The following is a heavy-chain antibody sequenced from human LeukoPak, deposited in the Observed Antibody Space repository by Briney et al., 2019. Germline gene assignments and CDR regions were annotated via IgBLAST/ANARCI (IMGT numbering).Heavy chain of an antibody. CDR2: IIPILGIA. Sequence: SVKVSCKASGGTFSSYTISWVRQAPGQGLEWMGRIIPILGIANYAQKFQGRVTITADKSTSTAYMELNSLRSEDTAVYYCASPGENPGTAMARYYFDYWGQGTLVTVSS. CDR1: GGTFSSYT. J-gene: IGHJ4*02. V-gene: IGHV1-69*02. CDR3: ASPGENPGTAMARYYFDY. D-gene: IGHD5-18*01.